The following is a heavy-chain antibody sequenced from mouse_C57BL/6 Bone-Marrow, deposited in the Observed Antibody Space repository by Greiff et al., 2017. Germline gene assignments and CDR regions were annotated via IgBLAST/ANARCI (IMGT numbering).Heavy chain of an antibody. V-gene: IGHV1-42*01. CDR2: INPSTGGT. Sequence: EVQLQQSEPELVKPGASVKISCKASGYSFTGYYMNWVKQSPEKSLEWIGEINPSTGGTTYNQKFKAKATMTVDKSSSTAYMQLKSLTAEDSSVYYWARKLRRIFAYWGQGTLVTVSA. J-gene: IGHJ3*01. CDR3: ARKLRRIFAY. CDR1: GYSFTGYY.